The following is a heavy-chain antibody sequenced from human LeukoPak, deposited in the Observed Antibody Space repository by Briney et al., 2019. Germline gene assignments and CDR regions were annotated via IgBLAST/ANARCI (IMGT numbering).Heavy chain of an antibody. J-gene: IGHJ3*02. V-gene: IGHV3-11*04. CDR2: ISSSGSTI. CDR1: GFTFSDYY. CDR3: ARVKKDSSGPNYGGAFDI. Sequence: GGSLRLSCAASGFTFSDYYMSWIRQAPGKGLEWVSYISSSGSTIYYADSVKGRFTISRDNSKNTLYLQMNSLRAEDTAVYYCARVKKDSSGPNYGGAFDIWGQGTMVTVSS. D-gene: IGHD3-22*01.